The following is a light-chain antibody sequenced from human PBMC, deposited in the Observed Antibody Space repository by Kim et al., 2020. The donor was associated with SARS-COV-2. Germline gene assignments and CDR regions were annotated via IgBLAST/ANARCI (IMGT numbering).Light chain of an antibody. CDR1: YSNIGVRH. Sequence: QSVLTQTPSVSATPGQKVTISCSGGYSNIGVRHVSWYRQAPGTVPTLLIYDNDKRPSGIPDRFSGSKSGTSASLGITGLQTGDEADYFCGTWDTRLNTVVFGGGTQLTVL. CDR3: GTWDTRLNTVV. CDR2: DND. V-gene: IGLV1-51*01. J-gene: IGLJ2*01.